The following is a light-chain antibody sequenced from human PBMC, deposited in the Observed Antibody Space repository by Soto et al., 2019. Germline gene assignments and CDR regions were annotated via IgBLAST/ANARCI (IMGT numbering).Light chain of an antibody. CDR3: SSYPSSSTVV. Sequence: QSALTQPASVSGSPGQSITISCTGTSSDVGGYNYVSWYQQHPGKAPKLMIYEVSNRPSGVSNRCSGSKSGNTASLTISGLQAEDEADYYCSSYPSSSTVVFGGGTPLTVL. J-gene: IGLJ2*01. CDR2: EVS. CDR1: SSDVGGYNY. V-gene: IGLV2-14*01.